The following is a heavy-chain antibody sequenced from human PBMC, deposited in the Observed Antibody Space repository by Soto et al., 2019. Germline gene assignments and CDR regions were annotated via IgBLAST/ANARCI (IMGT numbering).Heavy chain of an antibody. CDR3: ARCGGYDLPYFDY. V-gene: IGHV4-59*08. J-gene: IGHJ4*02. CDR1: GGSISSYY. D-gene: IGHD5-12*01. CDR2: IYYSGST. Sequence: PSETLSLTCTVSGGSISSYYWSWIRQPPGKGLEWIGYIYYSGSTNYNPSLKSRVTISVDTSKNQFSLKLSSVTAADTAVYYCARCGGYDLPYFDYWGQGTLVTVSS.